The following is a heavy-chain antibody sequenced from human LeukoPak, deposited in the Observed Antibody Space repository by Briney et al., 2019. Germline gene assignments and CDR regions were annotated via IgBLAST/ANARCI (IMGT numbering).Heavy chain of an antibody. CDR2: IIPIFGTA. J-gene: IGHJ4*02. V-gene: IGHV1-69*13. CDR1: GYTFTSYG. Sequence: SVKVSCKASGYTFTSYGISWVRQAPGQGLEWMGGIIPIFGTANYAQKFQGRVTITADESTSTAYMELSSLRSEDTAVYYCARDAEYSGSYHFDYWGQGTLVTVSS. D-gene: IGHD1-26*01. CDR3: ARDAEYSGSYHFDY.